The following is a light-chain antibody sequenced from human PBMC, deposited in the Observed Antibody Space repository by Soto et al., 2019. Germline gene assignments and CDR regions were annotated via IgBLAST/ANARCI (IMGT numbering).Light chain of an antibody. CDR3: QQYDSSVYT. J-gene: IGKJ2*01. V-gene: IGKV1-5*03. Sequence: DIQMTQSPSTLSASVGDRVTITCRASQSISSWLAWYQQKPGKAPKLLIYRASSLGSGVPSRFSGSGSGTEFTLTMSSLQPDDFATYYCQQYDSSVYTFGQGTKLEI. CDR2: RAS. CDR1: QSISSW.